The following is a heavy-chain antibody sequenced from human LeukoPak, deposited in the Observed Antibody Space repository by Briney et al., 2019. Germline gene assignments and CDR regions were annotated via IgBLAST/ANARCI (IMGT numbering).Heavy chain of an antibody. CDR2: IDPNSGGT. CDR1: GYTFTGYY. Sequence: ASVKVSCKASGYTFTGYYMHWVRQAPGQGLEWMGWIDPNSGGTDYAQKFQGRVTMTRDTSISTAYMELTRLRSDDTAMYYCVIGMLRGAAADYWGQGTLVTVSS. V-gene: IGHV1-2*02. CDR3: VIGMLRGAAADY. J-gene: IGHJ4*02. D-gene: IGHD3-10*01.